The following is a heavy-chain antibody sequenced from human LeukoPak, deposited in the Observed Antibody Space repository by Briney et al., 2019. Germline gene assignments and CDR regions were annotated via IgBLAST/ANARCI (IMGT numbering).Heavy chain of an antibody. V-gene: IGHV3-9*01. Sequence: GGSLRLSCAASGFTFDDYAMHWVRQAPGKGLEWVSGISWNSGSIGYADSVKGRFTISRDNAKNSLYLQMNSLRAEDTALYYCANSPVDDSSGYPYFDYWGQGTLVTVSS. J-gene: IGHJ4*02. CDR2: ISWNSGSI. CDR3: ANSPVDDSSGYPYFDY. D-gene: IGHD3-22*01. CDR1: GFTFDDYA.